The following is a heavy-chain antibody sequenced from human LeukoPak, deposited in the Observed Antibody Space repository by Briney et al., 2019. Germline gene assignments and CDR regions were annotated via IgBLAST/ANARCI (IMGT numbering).Heavy chain of an antibody. J-gene: IGHJ4*02. CDR3: AGSYYGDYGPPGY. D-gene: IGHD4-17*01. Sequence: SETLSLTCAVYGGSFSGYYWSWIRQPPGKGLEWIGEINHSGSTDYNPSLKSRVTISVDTSKNQFSLKQSSVTAADTAVYYCAGSYYGDYGPPGYWGQGTLVTVSS. CDR2: INHSGST. CDR1: GGSFSGYY. V-gene: IGHV4-34*01.